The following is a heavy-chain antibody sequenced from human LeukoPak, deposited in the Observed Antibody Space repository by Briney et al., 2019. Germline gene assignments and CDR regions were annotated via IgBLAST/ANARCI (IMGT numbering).Heavy chain of an antibody. D-gene: IGHD4-17*01. CDR1: GYTFTDYY. CDR2: INPSGGST. V-gene: IGHV1-46*01. Sequence: ASVKVSCKASGYTFTDYYMHWVRQAPGQGLEWMGIINPSGGSTSYAQKFQGRVTMTRDTSTSTVYMELSSLRSEDTAVNYCARDYGDYVNLDYWGQGTLVTVSS. J-gene: IGHJ4*02. CDR3: ARDYGDYVNLDY.